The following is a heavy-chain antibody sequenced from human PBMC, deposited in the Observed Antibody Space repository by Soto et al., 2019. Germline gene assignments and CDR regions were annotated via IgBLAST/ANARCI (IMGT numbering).Heavy chain of an antibody. CDR2: MYHSGST. V-gene: IGHV4-30-2*01. J-gene: IGHJ6*02. CDR3: ARAGRGYCSGGSCYSGLHGMDV. CDR1: GGSISSGGYS. Sequence: PSETLSLTCAVSGGSISSGGYSWSWIRQPPGKGLEWIGYMYHSGSTYYNPSLKSRVTISVDKSKNQFSLKLSSVTAADTAVYYCARAGRGYCSGGSCYSGLHGMDVWGQGTTVTVSS. D-gene: IGHD2-15*01.